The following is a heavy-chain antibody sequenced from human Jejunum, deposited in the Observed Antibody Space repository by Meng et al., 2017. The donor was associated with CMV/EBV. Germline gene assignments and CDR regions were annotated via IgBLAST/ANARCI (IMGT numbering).Heavy chain of an antibody. CDR1: YSFIDLG. V-gene: IGHV1-18*01. J-gene: IGHJ4*02. D-gene: IGHD1-26*01. Sequence: YSFIDLGMRWVRQAPGQGLEWIGWISAYSGNTNYAQKFQGRVTMTTDTSTSTAYMELRSLRSDDTAVYYCARDDVDVGGTTRTSVDYWGQGTLVTVSS. CDR2: ISAYSGNT. CDR3: ARDDVDVGGTTRTSVDY.